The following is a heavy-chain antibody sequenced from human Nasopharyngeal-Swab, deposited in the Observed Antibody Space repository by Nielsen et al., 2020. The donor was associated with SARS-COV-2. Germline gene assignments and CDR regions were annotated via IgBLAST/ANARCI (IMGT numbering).Heavy chain of an antibody. CDR1: GFTFSSYG. J-gene: IGHJ5*02. D-gene: IGHD2-15*01. Sequence: GESLKISCAGSGFTFSSYGMNWVRQAPGKGLEWVAVMSNDGNYKFYADSVKGRFTISRDNPKNTLYLQMNSLRAEDTAVYYCARDNGYCSGDACYLGGWLDPWGQGTLVTVSS. CDR2: MSNDGNYK. CDR3: ARDNGYCSGDACYLGGWLDP. V-gene: IGHV3-30*03.